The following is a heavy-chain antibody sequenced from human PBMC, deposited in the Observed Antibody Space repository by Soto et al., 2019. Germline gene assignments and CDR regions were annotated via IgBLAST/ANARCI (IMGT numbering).Heavy chain of an antibody. V-gene: IGHV1-2*02. CDR3: ARTSTGSYYGFYYYSGMDV. CDR1: GYTFTGYY. D-gene: IGHD1-26*01. Sequence: ASVKVSCKASGYTFTGYYMHWVRQAPGQGLEWMGWINPNSGGTNYAQKFQGRVTMTRDTSISTAYMELSRLRSDDTAVYYCARTSTGSYYGFYYYSGMDVWGQGTTVTVSS. CDR2: INPNSGGT. J-gene: IGHJ6*02.